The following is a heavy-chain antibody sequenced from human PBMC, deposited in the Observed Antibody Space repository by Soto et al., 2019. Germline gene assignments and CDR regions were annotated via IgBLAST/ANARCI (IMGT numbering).Heavy chain of an antibody. V-gene: IGHV4-34*01. CDR3: ARGQFWRSSFDY. Sequence: QVQLQQWGAGLLKPSETLSLTCAVYGGSFSGYYWSWIRQPPGKGLEWIGEINHSGSTNYNPSLKSRXTIXVAPPKNQFSLKLSSVTAADTAVYYCARGQFWRSSFDYWGQGTLVTVSS. D-gene: IGHD6-13*01. J-gene: IGHJ4*02. CDR1: GGSFSGYY. CDR2: INHSGST.